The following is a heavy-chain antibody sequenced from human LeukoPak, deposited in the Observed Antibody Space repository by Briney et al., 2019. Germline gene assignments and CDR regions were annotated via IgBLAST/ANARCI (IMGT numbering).Heavy chain of an antibody. CDR3: ATAGPIPPYYDILTGYYARGGYYYYGMDV. J-gene: IGHJ6*02. D-gene: IGHD3-9*01. CDR2: FDPEDGET. Sequence: ASVNVSCKVSGYTLTELSMHWVRQAPGKGLEWMGGFDPEDGETIYAQKFQGRVTMTEDTSTDTAYMELSSLRSEDTAVYYCATAGPIPPYYDILTGYYARGGYYYYGMDVWGQGTTVTVSS. V-gene: IGHV1-24*01. CDR1: GYTLTELS.